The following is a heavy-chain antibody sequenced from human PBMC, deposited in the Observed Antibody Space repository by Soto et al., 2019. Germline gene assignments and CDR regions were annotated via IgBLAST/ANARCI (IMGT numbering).Heavy chain of an antibody. CDR1: GGSISSSNW. V-gene: IGHV4-4*02. J-gene: IGHJ4*02. CDR3: AWIRGLGEVSPYFDH. D-gene: IGHD3-16*01. CDR2: IYHSGST. Sequence: SETLSLTCAVSGGSISSSNWWSWVRQPPGKGLEWIGEIYHSGSTNYNPSLKSRVTISVDKPKNQFSLKLSSVTAADTAVYYCAWIRGLGEVSPYFDHWGQGARVTVSS.